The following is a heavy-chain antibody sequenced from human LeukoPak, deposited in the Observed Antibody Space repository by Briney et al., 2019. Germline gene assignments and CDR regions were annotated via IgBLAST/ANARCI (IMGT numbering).Heavy chain of an antibody. D-gene: IGHD6-19*01. CDR3: ARGGSGWWYSFDY. Sequence: PETLSLTCTVSGGSFSSNYWSWIRQPPGKGLEWIGYIYYSGSTNYNPSLKSRVTISVDTSKNQFSLKLNSVTAAGTAVYFCARGGSGWWYSFDYWGQGTLVTVSS. CDR1: GGSFSSNY. J-gene: IGHJ4*02. CDR2: IYYSGST. V-gene: IGHV4-59*01.